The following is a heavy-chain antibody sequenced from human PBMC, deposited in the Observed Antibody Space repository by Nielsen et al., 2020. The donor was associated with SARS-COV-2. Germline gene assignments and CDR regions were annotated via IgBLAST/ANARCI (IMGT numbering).Heavy chain of an antibody. CDR2: IFPGDSDT. J-gene: IGHJ4*02. CDR1: GYSFSSYW. D-gene: IGHD2-15*01. Sequence: GESLKISCQGSGYSFSSYWIGWVRQMPGKGLEWMGIIFPGDSDTRYSPSFQGQVTISADKSISTAYLQWSSLKASDTAIYYCVRQSGGLFYFDYWAQGTLVTVSS. V-gene: IGHV5-51*01. CDR3: VRQSGGLFYFDY.